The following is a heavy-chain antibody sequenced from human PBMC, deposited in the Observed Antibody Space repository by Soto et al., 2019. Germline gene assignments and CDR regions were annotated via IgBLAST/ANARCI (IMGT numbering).Heavy chain of an antibody. CDR2: IIPIFGTT. CDR3: AGGLGRDGYNTFDY. J-gene: IGHJ4*02. Sequence: QVQLVQSGAEVKKPGSSVKVSCKASGGTFSSYAISWVRQAPGQGLEWMGGIIPIFGTTNYAQKFQGRVTITADESTITAYMELSSLRSEDTAVFYCAGGLGRDGYNTFDYWGQGTLVTVSS. V-gene: IGHV1-69*01. D-gene: IGHD5-12*01. CDR1: GGTFSSYA.